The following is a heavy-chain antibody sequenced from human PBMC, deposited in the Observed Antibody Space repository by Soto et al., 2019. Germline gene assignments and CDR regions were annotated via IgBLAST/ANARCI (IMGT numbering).Heavy chain of an antibody. CDR3: ARAYYFGSGTSYTLYY. V-gene: IGHV3-30*03. J-gene: IGHJ4*02. CDR2: ISDDGVSK. Sequence: GGSLRLSCAASGFTFSNYGMHWVRQAPGKGLEWVSVISDDGVSKYYAGSVQGRFTISRDNSESVVLLQMNSLRPDDTALYFCARAYYFGSGTSYTLYYWGQGTQVTVSS. D-gene: IGHD3-10*01. CDR1: GFTFSNYG.